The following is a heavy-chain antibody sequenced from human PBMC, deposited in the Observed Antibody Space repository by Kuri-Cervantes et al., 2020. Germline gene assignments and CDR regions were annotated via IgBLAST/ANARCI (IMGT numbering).Heavy chain of an antibody. CDR1: SVSIRTFS. V-gene: IGHV4-59*12. J-gene: IGHJ4*02. CDR2: LYNSGST. Sequence: GSLRLSCNVPSVSIRTFSWNWFPKPPGKGLEWIEYLYNSGSTSYNPTLKSRLTISVNMSKNQFSLKLSSVTAADTAVYYCEGGAHRQATKFDYWGQGTLVTVSS. D-gene: IGHD5-24*01. CDR3: EGGAHRQATKFDY.